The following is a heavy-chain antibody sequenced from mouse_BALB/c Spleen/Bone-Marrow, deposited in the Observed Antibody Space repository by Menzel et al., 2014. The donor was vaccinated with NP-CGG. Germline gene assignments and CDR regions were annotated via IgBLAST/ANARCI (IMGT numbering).Heavy chain of an antibody. D-gene: IGHD1-2*01. Sequence: VQLKESAVELAKPGASVKMSCKASGYAFTSYTMHWVKQRPGQGLEWIGYINPSSGYTEYNQKFKDKTTLTADKSSSTAYMQLSSLTSEDSAVYYCARSTTAVYWGQGTTLTVSS. CDR2: INPSSGYT. CDR1: GYAFTSYT. J-gene: IGHJ2*01. CDR3: ARSTTAVY. V-gene: IGHV1-4*02.